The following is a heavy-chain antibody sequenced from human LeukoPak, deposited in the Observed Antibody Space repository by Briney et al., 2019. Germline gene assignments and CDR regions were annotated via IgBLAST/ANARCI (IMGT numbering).Heavy chain of an antibody. D-gene: IGHD6-13*01. Sequence: SVKVSCKACGGTFSSYAISWVRQAPGQGLEWMGRIIPILGIANYAQKFQGRVTITADKSTSTAYMELSSLRSEDTAVYYCARVLSSTTYGMDVWGQGTTVTVSS. CDR1: GGTFSSYA. J-gene: IGHJ6*02. V-gene: IGHV1-69*04. CDR2: IIPILGIA. CDR3: ARVLSSTTYGMDV.